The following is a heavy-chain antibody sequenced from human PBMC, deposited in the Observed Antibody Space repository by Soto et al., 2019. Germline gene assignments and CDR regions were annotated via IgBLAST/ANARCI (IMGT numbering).Heavy chain of an antibody. V-gene: IGHV4-61*03. CDR3: AREYSNSPEAFDF. Sequence: QVQLQESGPGLVRPSETLSLTCTVSGVSVNSDNYYWSWIRQPPGKGLEWIGHIYNTGSTTYNPSRKSRVTISLDTSRNHFSLSLSSVTAADTAVFYCAREYSNSPEAFDFWGRGTLVTVSS. CDR2: IYNTGST. CDR1: GVSVNSDNYY. D-gene: IGHD6-6*01. J-gene: IGHJ4*02.